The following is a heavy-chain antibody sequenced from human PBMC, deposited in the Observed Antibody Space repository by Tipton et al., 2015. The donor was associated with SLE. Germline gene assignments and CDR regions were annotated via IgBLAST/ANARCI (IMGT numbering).Heavy chain of an antibody. CDR3: ARGYDFWSGLIDY. Sequence: QSGPEVKNPGASVKVSCKTSGYAFTGYYMHWVRQAPGQGLEWMGWISVNNGNTNYAQNLQGRITMTTDTSTNTAYMELRRLTSDDTAVYYCARGYDFWSGLIDYWGQGTLVTVSS. V-gene: IGHV1-18*04. D-gene: IGHD3-3*01. CDR1: GYAFTGYY. CDR2: ISVNNGNT. J-gene: IGHJ4*02.